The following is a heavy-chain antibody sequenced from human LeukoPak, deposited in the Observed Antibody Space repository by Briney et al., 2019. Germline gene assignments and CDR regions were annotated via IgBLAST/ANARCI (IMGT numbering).Heavy chain of an antibody. CDR3: ARFKEGVATFDY. V-gene: IGHV4-31*03. CDR2: IYYSGST. Sequence: PSETLSLTCTVSGGSISSGGYYWSWIRQHPGKGLEWIGYIYYSGSTYYNPSLKSRVTISVDTSKNQFSLKLSPVTAADTAVYYCARFKEGVATFDYWGQGTLVTVSS. J-gene: IGHJ4*02. D-gene: IGHD5-12*01. CDR1: GGSISSGGYY.